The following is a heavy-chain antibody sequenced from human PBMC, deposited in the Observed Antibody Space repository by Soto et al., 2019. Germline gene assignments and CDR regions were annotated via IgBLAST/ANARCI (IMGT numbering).Heavy chain of an antibody. V-gene: IGHV1-69*13. D-gene: IGHD3-22*01. Sequence: GASVKVSFKASGGTFSSYAISWLRQAPGQGLEWMGGIIPIFGTANYAQKFQGRVTITADESTSTAYMELSSLRSEDTAVYYCARPDRPYYYDSSGYPHAFDIWGQGTMVTVSS. CDR1: GGTFSSYA. CDR3: ARPDRPYYYDSSGYPHAFDI. CDR2: IIPIFGTA. J-gene: IGHJ3*02.